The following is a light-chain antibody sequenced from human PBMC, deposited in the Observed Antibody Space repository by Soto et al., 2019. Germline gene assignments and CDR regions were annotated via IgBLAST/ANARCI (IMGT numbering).Light chain of an antibody. V-gene: IGKV1-9*01. CDR3: QQLNSDWYA. CDR1: QGISTY. CDR2: GAS. J-gene: IGKJ2*01. Sequence: DSQLTQSPSFLAASVGDRVTITCRASQGISTYLAWYLQKPGKAPKLLIYGASTLQSGVPSRFSGSGSGTEFTLTISSLQAEDFGTYYCQQLNSDWYAFGQGTKLEIK.